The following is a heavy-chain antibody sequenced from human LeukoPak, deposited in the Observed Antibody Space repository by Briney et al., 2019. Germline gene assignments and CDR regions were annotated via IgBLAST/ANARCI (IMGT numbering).Heavy chain of an antibody. CDR1: GYTFTSYY. Sequence: ASVKVSCKASGYTFTSYYMHWVRQAPGQGLEWMGLINPTGGSTGYAQKFQGRVTMTRDTSLSTAYMELSRLTFDDTAVFFCARSTGWSKFDPWGQGTLVAVSS. CDR2: INPTGGST. J-gene: IGHJ5*02. V-gene: IGHV1-46*01. D-gene: IGHD2-8*02. CDR3: ARSTGWSKFDP.